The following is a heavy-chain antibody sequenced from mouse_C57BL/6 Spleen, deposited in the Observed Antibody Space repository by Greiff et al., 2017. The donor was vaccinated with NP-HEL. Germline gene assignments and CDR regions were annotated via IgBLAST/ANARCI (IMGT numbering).Heavy chain of an antibody. CDR2: IYPRDGST. D-gene: IGHD1-3*01. Sequence: QVQLQQSDAELVKPGASVKISCKVSGYTFTDHTIHWMKQRPEQGLEWIGYIYPRDGSTKYNEKFKGKATLTADKSSSTDYMQLNSRTSEDSAVYFCARRALFNFAWFAYWGQGTLVTVSA. CDR1: GYTFTDHT. J-gene: IGHJ3*01. V-gene: IGHV1-78*01. CDR3: ARRALFNFAWFAY.